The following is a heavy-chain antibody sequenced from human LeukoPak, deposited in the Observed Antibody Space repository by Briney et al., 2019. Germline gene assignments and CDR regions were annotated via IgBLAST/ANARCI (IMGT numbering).Heavy chain of an antibody. J-gene: IGHJ4*02. V-gene: IGHV4-59*01. Sequence: KPSETLSLTCTVSGGSISSYYWSWIRQPPGKGLEWIGYIYYSGSTNYNPSLKSRVTISVDTSKNQFSLKLSSVTAADTAVYYCARWRDSSGYRYYFDYWGQGTLVTVSS. CDR3: ARWRDSSGYRYYFDY. CDR1: GGSISSYY. D-gene: IGHD3-22*01. CDR2: IYYSGST.